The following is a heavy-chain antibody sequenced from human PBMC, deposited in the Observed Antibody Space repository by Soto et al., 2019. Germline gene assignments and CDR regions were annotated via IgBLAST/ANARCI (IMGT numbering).Heavy chain of an antibody. J-gene: IGHJ4*02. CDR3: AKADGEQWLIPHLDN. V-gene: IGHV3-23*01. D-gene: IGHD6-19*01. CDR1: GFNFKKFA. Sequence: EVQLLESGGGVVQPGGSLRLSCEASGFNFKKFAMGWVRQAPGEGLEWVSGISCCGGSTSYADYVKGRFSLARDDSKNTLSLQLNSLRVEDTARYYCAKADGEQWLIPHLDNWGQGTLVTVS. CDR2: ISCCGGST.